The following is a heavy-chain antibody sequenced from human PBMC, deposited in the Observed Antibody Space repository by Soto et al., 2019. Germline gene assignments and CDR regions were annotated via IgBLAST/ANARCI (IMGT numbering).Heavy chain of an antibody. CDR3: AREYDLWSPFCFDY. D-gene: IGHD3-3*01. V-gene: IGHV1-3*01. CDR2: INAGTGTT. CDR1: GFTFTDYG. Sequence: QVRLVQSGAEVKNPGASVKVSCKASGFTFTDYGIQWVRQVPGQSLEWMGWINAGTGTTKYSQKFQGRVAFSRDTSANVAYLEVRGLRSEDTAVYYCAREYDLWSPFCFDYWGQGTLVTVSS. J-gene: IGHJ4*02.